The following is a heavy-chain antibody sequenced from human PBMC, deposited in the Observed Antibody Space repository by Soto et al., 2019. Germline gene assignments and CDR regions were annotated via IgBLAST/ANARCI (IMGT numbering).Heavy chain of an antibody. CDR3: ACYYDSSYYFDY. V-gene: IGHV1-2*02. J-gene: IGHJ4*02. Sequence: AASVKVSCKASGYTFTGYYMHWVRQAPGQGLEWMGWINPNSGGTNYAQKFQGRVTMTRDTSISTAYMELSRLRSDDTAVYYCACYYDSSYYFDYWGQGTLVTVSS. D-gene: IGHD3-22*01. CDR1: GYTFTGYY. CDR2: INPNSGGT.